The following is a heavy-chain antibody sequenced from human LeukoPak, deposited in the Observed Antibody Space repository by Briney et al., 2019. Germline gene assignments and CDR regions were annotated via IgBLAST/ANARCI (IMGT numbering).Heavy chain of an antibody. CDR2: IDWDGDT. CDR3: ARTDITTVTTVVGTMDF. J-gene: IGHJ4*02. Sequence: SGPALVKPTQTLTLTCTFSGFSLSSSRMCLNWIRQSPGKALEWLARIDWDGDTYYTASLKTRLSISKDTSKNQVVLTMTNMDPVDTATYYCARTDITTVTTVVGTMDFWGQGTPVTVSS. V-gene: IGHV2-70*11. CDR1: GFSLSSSRMC. D-gene: IGHD4-17*01.